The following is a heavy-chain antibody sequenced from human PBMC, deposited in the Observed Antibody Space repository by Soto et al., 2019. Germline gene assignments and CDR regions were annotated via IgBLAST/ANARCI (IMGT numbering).Heavy chain of an antibody. V-gene: IGHV4-39*07. CDR3: GTVGSCSGGSCYPGAYDY. J-gene: IGHJ4*02. Sequence: SETLSLTCTVSGGSISSSSYYWGWIRQPPGKGLEWIGNIYYSGSTYYNPSLKSRVTISVDTSKNQFSLKLSSVTAADTAVYYCGTVGSCSGGSCYPGAYDYWGQGILVTVSS. D-gene: IGHD2-15*01. CDR1: GGSISSSSYY. CDR2: IYYSGST.